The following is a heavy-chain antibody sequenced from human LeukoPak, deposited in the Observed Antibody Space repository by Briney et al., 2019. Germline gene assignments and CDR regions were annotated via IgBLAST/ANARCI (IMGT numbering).Heavy chain of an antibody. CDR1: GGSFSGYY. J-gene: IGHJ5*02. CDR2: FNHSGST. Sequence: SETLSLTCALYGGSFSGYYWSWIRHPPGKGLEWIGEFNHSGSTNYNPSLKSRVPIPVETSKNQFSLKLASLTAADTAVYYFARRPIVGSTGFYLDPWGPGTLVTVSS. CDR3: ARRPIVGSTGFYLDP. V-gene: IGHV4-34*01. D-gene: IGHD1-26*01.